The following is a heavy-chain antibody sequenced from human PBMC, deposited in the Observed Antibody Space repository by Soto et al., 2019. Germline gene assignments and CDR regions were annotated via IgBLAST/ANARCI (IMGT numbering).Heavy chain of an antibody. CDR2: VDGSGGDT. J-gene: IGHJ4*02. Sequence: GGSLRLSCAASGFTFSSHAMGWLRQAPGTGPEWVAFVDGSGGDTSYADSVKGRFIISRDNSDNSLFLHMNSLRAEDTGRYFCAKEIFAAAYAATSALDLWGQGTLVTVSS. V-gene: IGHV3-23*01. D-gene: IGHD2-8*01. CDR1: GFTFSSHA. CDR3: AKEIFAAAYAATSALDL.